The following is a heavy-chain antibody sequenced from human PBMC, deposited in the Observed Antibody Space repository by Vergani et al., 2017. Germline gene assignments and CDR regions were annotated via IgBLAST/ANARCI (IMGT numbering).Heavy chain of an antibody. Sequence: EVQLVESGGGLVKPGGSLRLSCAASGFTFSNAWMSWVRQAPGKGLEWVVRIKSKTDGGTTDYAAPVKGRFTISREDSKNTLYLQMNSLKTEDTAVYYCTTGLGRWGQGTLVTVSS. CDR3: TTGLGR. J-gene: IGHJ4*02. CDR2: IKSKTDGGTT. V-gene: IGHV3-15*01. CDR1: GFTFSNAW. D-gene: IGHD6-19*01.